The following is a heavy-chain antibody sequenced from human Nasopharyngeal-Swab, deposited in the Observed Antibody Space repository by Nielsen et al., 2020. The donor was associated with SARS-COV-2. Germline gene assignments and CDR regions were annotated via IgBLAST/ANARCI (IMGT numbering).Heavy chain of an antibody. CDR1: GFTFSDYY. J-gene: IGHJ6*02. CDR3: AGTFGEGHDYYYYGMDV. D-gene: IGHD3-10*01. Sequence: GGSLRLSCAASGFTFSDYYMAWIRQAPGKGLEWVSYISTSGRSTDSADSVKGRFTISRDNSKNTLYLQMNSLRAEDTAVYYCAGTFGEGHDYYYYGMDVWGQGTTVTVSS. V-gene: IGHV3-11*04. CDR2: ISTSGRST.